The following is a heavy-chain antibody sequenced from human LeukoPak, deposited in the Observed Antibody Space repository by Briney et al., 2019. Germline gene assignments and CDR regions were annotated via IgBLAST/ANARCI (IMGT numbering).Heavy chain of an antibody. CDR1: GFTFSSYW. V-gene: IGHV3-7*05. J-gene: IGHJ4*02. Sequence: GGSLRLSCEGSGFTFSSYWMSWVRQAPGKGLEWVANIKQDGSEKYYVDSVKGRFTISRDNAENSLFLQMNSLRADDTAVYYCASGGSYFGYWGQGTLVTVSS. CDR2: IKQDGSEK. CDR3: ASGGSYFGY.